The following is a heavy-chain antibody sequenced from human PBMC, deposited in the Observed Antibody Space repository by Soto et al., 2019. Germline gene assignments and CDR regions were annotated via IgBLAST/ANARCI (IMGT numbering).Heavy chain of an antibody. CDR3: ARPLHSGTPHGWGAFDI. J-gene: IGHJ3*02. Sequence: GESLKISCKGSGYSFTSYWIGWVRQMPGKGLEWIGIIYPGDSDTRNSPSFQGQVTISADKSISTAYLQWSSLKASDTATYYCARPLHSGTPHGWGAFDIWGQGTMVTVSS. D-gene: IGHD1-26*01. CDR2: IYPGDSDT. V-gene: IGHV5-51*01. CDR1: GYSFTSYW.